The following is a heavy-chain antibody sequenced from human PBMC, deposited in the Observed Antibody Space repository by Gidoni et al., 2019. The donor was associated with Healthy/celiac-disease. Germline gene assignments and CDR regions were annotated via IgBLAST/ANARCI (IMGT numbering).Heavy chain of an antibody. CDR2: IIPIFGTA. V-gene: IGHV1-69*01. J-gene: IGHJ5*02. CDR1: GGTFSSYA. CDR3: ARGIAGAGNRPDWFDP. D-gene: IGHD6-19*01. Sequence: QVQLVQSGAEVKKPGSAVKVSCKASGGTFSSYAISWVRLAPGQGLEWMVWIIPIFGTANYAQQFQGRVTITADESTSTAYMELSSLRSEDTAVYYCARGIAGAGNRPDWFDPWGQGTLVTVSS.